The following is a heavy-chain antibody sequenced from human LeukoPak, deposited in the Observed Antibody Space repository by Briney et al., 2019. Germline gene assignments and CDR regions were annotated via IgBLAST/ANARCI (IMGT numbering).Heavy chain of an antibody. D-gene: IGHD3-16*01. V-gene: IGHV3-7*01. Sequence: PGGSLRLSCAGSGFTFINYWMSWVRQAPGRGLEWVANIKQDGSENYYVDSVKGRFTISRDNAKNSLYLQMNSLRAEDTAVYYCARDRAKGADAFDIWGQGTMVTVSS. J-gene: IGHJ3*02. CDR3: ARDRAKGADAFDI. CDR1: GFTFINYW. CDR2: IKQDGSEN.